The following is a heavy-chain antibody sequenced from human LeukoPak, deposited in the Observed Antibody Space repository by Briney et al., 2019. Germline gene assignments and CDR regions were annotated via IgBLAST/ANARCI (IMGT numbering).Heavy chain of an antibody. V-gene: IGHV4-34*01. J-gene: IGHJ4*02. D-gene: IGHD6-13*01. CDR3: AREGSSGWYRKFDY. Sequence: PSETLSLTCAVYGGSFSGYYWSWIRQPPGKGLEWIGEINHSGSTNYNPSLKSRVTISVDTSKNQFSLKLSSVTAADTVVYYCAREGSSGWYRKFDYWGQGTLVTVSS. CDR2: INHSGST. CDR1: GGSFSGYY.